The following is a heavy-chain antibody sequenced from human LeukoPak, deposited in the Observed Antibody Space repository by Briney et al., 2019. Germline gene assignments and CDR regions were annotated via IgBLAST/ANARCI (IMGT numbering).Heavy chain of an antibody. J-gene: IGHJ4*02. Sequence: LPGGSLRLSCAASGFTVSSHYMSWVRRAPGKGLEWVSIFYSGGSTYYADSVKGRFTISRDISKNTLYLQMNSLRAEDTAVYYCAKDRIKYSSGWYFDYWGQGTLVTVSS. CDR3: AKDRIKYSSGWYFDY. CDR1: GFTVSSHY. D-gene: IGHD6-19*01. CDR2: FYSGGST. V-gene: IGHV3-53*01.